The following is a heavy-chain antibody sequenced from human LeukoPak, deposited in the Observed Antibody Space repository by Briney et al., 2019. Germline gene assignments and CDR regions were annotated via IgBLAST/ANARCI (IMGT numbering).Heavy chain of an antibody. Sequence: SVKVSCKASGGTFSSYAISWVRQAPGQGLEWMGGIIPIFGTANYAQKFQGRVTITADESTSTAYMELSSLRSEDTAVYYCARDPDYYDSSGYYHQPSDYWGQGTLVTVSS. D-gene: IGHD3-22*01. CDR1: GGTFSSYA. J-gene: IGHJ4*02. V-gene: IGHV1-69*13. CDR2: IIPIFGTA. CDR3: ARDPDYYDSSGYYHQPSDY.